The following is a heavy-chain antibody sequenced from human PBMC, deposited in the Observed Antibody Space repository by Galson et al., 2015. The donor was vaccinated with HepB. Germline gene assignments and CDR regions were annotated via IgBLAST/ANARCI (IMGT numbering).Heavy chain of an antibody. CDR1: GFTFSSYG. V-gene: IGHV3-30*18. CDR3: AKDLYAFDI. Sequence: RLSCAASGFTFSSYGMHWVRQAPGKGLEWVAVISYDGSNKYYADSVKGRFTISRDNSKNTLYLQMNSLRAEDTAVYYCAKDLYAFDIWGQGTMVTVSS. J-gene: IGHJ3*02. CDR2: ISYDGSNK.